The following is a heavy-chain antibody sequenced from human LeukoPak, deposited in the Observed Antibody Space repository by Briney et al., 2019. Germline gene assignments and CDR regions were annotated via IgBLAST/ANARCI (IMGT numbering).Heavy chain of an antibody. CDR3: AKDHSSTNYGLDY. Sequence: GRSLRLSCAASGFTFDDYAMHRVRRAPGKGLEWVSGISWNSGGIAYADSVKGRFTISRDNAKNSLYLQMNSLRAEDTALYYCAKDHSSTNYGLDYWGQGTLVTVSS. V-gene: IGHV3-9*01. CDR2: ISWNSGGI. CDR1: GFTFDDYA. D-gene: IGHD6-13*01. J-gene: IGHJ4*02.